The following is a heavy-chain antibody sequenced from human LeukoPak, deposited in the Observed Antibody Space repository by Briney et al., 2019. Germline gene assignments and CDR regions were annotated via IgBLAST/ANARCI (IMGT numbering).Heavy chain of an antibody. V-gene: IGHV4-39*07. CDR2: IYYSGST. CDR3: ARGDYYDSSGLDY. Sequence: SETLSLTCTVSGGSISSSSYYWGWIRQPPGKGLEWIGSIYYSGSTYYNPSLKSRVTISVDTSKNQFSLKLSSVTAADTAVYYCARGDYYDSSGLDYWGQGTLVTVSS. D-gene: IGHD3-22*01. CDR1: GGSISSSSYY. J-gene: IGHJ4*02.